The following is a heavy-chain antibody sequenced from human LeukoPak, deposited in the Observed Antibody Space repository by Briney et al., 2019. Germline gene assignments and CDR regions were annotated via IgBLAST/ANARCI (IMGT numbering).Heavy chain of an antibody. CDR1: GFTFSSYA. CDR2: ISSNGGST. Sequence: GGSLRLSCAASGFTFSSYAMHWVRQAPGKGLEYVSAISSNGGSTYYANSVKGRFTISRDNSKNTLYLQMGSLRAEGMAVYYCARDYGDYGGYFDYWGQGTLVTVSS. D-gene: IGHD4-17*01. J-gene: IGHJ4*02. V-gene: IGHV3-64*01. CDR3: ARDYGDYGGYFDY.